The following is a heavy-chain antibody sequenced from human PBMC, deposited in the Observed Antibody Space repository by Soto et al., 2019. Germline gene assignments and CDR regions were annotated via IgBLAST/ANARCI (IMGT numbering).Heavy chain of an antibody. Sequence: GGSLRLSCAASRFIVTSNYMSWVRQAPGKGLEWVSVIYSDGTTNYAESVKGRFTISRDNSKNTVYLQMNSLRAEDTAVYYCAKGGPGASSGLFEYWGQGTLVTVSS. CDR1: RFIVTSNY. CDR2: IYSDGTT. V-gene: IGHV3-53*01. D-gene: IGHD3-10*01. CDR3: AKGGPGASSGLFEY. J-gene: IGHJ4*02.